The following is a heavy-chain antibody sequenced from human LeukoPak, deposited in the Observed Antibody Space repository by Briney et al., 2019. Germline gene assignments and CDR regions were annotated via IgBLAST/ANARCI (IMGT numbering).Heavy chain of an antibody. Sequence: PGGSLKLSCAASGFSFSSYSMNWIRQAPGKGLEWVSYISSSGSTIYYADSVKGRFTISRDNAKNSLYLQMNSLRAEDTAVYYCARDIIGYYDSSGYYHPPHYMDVWGKGTTVTISS. V-gene: IGHV3-48*04. D-gene: IGHD3-22*01. CDR1: GFSFSSYS. CDR2: ISSSGSTI. J-gene: IGHJ6*03. CDR3: ARDIIGYYDSSGYYHPPHYMDV.